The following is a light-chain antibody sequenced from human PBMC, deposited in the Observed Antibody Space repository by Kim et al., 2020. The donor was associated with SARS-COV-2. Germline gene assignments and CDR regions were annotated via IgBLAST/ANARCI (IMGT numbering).Light chain of an antibody. CDR1: SSNIGAGYD. CDR3: HSYDDRLSGVV. Sequence: QSVLAQSPSVSGAPGQTVTISCTGSSSNIGAGYDVHWYQQLRGRAPRLLMYGPNNRASGVPDRFSGSTSVTSASLAISGLQPEDEADYYCHSYDDRLSGVVFGGGTRLTVL. V-gene: IGLV1-40*01. CDR2: GPN. J-gene: IGLJ3*02.